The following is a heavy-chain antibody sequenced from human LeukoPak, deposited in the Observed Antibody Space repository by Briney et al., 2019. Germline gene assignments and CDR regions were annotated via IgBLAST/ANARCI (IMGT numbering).Heavy chain of an antibody. Sequence: ASVKVSCKASGYTFTGYYMHWVRQAPGQGLEWMGRINHNNGGTNYAQKFQGRVTMTTDTSTSTAYMELRSLRSDDTAVYYCARSSSSTHFYYYGMDVWGQGTTVTVSS. V-gene: IGHV1-2*06. CDR2: INHNNGGT. CDR3: ARSSSSTHFYYYGMDV. D-gene: IGHD2-2*01. CDR1: GYTFTGYY. J-gene: IGHJ6*02.